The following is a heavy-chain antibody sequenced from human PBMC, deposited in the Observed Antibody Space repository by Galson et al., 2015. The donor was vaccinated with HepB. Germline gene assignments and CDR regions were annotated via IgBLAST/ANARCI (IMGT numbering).Heavy chain of an antibody. D-gene: IGHD2-2*01. CDR3: ERDGAEGCSSTSCYGGYYYYYGMDV. Sequence: SVKVSCKASGYTFTSYAMNWVRQAPGQGLEWMGWINTNTGNPTYAQGFTGRFVFSLDTSVSTAYLQISSLKAEDTAVYYCERDGAEGCSSTSCYGGYYYYYGMDVWGQGTTVTVSS. J-gene: IGHJ6*02. CDR2: INTNTGNP. CDR1: GYTFTSYA. V-gene: IGHV7-4-1*02.